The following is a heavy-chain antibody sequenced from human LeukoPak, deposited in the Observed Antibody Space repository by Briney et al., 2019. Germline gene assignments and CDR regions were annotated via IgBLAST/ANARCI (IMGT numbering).Heavy chain of an antibody. V-gene: IGHV1-69*13. Sequence: SVKVSCKASGGTFSSYLISWVRQAPGQGLEWMGGIIPIIGTADYIQKFQDRVTITADESTTTAYMELTGLGSEDTAIYYCARDVVGAFGTKALDDWGQGTLVTVSA. J-gene: IGHJ4*02. D-gene: IGHD1-26*01. CDR3: ARDVVGAFGTKALDD. CDR2: IIPIIGTA. CDR1: GGTFSSYL.